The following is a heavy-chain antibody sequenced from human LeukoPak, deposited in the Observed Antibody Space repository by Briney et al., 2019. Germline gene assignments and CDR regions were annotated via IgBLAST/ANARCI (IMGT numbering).Heavy chain of an antibody. CDR2: ISYSGNT. J-gene: IGHJ4*02. CDR3: ARQYDSWGGYPSYFDY. CDR1: GDSISSSDYY. Sequence: SETLSLTCTVSGDSISSSDYYWSWIRQNPGKGLEWIGYISYSGNTNYNPSLRSLATISVDTSKKQLSLRLTSVTSADTAVYYCARQYDSWGGYPSYFDYWGQGTLVTVSS. D-gene: IGHD3-3*01. V-gene: IGHV4-31*01.